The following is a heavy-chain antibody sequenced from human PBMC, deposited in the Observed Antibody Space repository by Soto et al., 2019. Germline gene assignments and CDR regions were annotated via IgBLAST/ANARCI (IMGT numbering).Heavy chain of an antibody. CDR1: GFIFSTYA. J-gene: IGHJ6*01. CDR2: ISYDGNNK. CDR3: ARPGSGYDVLTGLYFYYYHTMDV. V-gene: IGHV3-30-3*01. D-gene: IGHD3-9*01. Sequence: QVQLVDSGGGVVQPGRSLRLSCAASGFIFSTYAMHWVRQAPGKGLEWVAVISYDGNNKDYADSVKGRFTISRDNSKNTLYLQMNSLRTEDTAVYYCARPGSGYDVLTGLYFYYYHTMDVW.